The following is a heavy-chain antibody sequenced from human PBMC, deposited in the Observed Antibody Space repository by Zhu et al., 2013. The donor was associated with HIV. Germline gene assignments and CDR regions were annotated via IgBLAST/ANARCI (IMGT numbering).Heavy chain of an antibody. V-gene: IGHV1-8*01. Sequence: QVQLVQSGAEVKKPGASVKVSCKASGYTFTSYDINWVRQATGQGLEWMGWMNPNSGNTGYAQKFQGRVTMTRNTSISTAYMELSSLRSEDTAVYYCARSGYSYDTRLYYYYMDVWGKGTTVTVSS. J-gene: IGHJ6*03. D-gene: IGHD5-18*01. CDR2: MNPNSGNT. CDR1: GYTFTSYD. CDR3: ARSGYSYDTRLYYYYMDV.